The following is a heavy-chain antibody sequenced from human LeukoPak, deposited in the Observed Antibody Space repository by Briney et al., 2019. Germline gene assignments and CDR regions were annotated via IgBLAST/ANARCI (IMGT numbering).Heavy chain of an antibody. V-gene: IGHV3-9*01. Sequence: GGSLRLSCAPSGFTFDYYAMHWVRHAPGKGLEWVSGLSWNGATVGYADSVKGRFTISRDNAKNSLYLQMNSLRAEDTALYYCARSYDSSSYFDAFDIWGQGTMVTVSS. CDR2: LSWNGATV. J-gene: IGHJ3*02. CDR3: ARSYDSSSYFDAFDI. CDR1: GFTFDYYA. D-gene: IGHD3-22*01.